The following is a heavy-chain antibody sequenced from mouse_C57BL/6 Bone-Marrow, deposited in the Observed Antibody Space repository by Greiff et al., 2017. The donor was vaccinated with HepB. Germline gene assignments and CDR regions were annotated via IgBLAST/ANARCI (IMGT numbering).Heavy chain of an antibody. CDR2: ISNGGGST. D-gene: IGHD1-1*01. CDR1: GFTFSDYY. Sequence: EVKLQESGGGLVQPGGSLKLSCAASGFTFSDYYMYWVRQTPEKRLEWVAYISNGGGSTYYPDTVKGRFTISRDKAKNPLYLQMSRLKSEDTAMYYCARPSSYDWYFDVWGTGTTVTVSS. CDR3: ARPSSYDWYFDV. V-gene: IGHV5-12*01. J-gene: IGHJ1*03.